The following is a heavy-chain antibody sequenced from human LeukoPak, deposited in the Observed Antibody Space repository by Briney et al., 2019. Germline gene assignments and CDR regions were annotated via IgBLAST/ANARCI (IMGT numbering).Heavy chain of an antibody. CDR2: ISSSSNVI. J-gene: IGHJ4*02. V-gene: IGHV3-48*01. CDR1: GFTFNSYA. CDR3: ARGDPIYDFWSGDDY. D-gene: IGHD3-3*01. Sequence: GGSLRLSCAASGFTFNSYAFNWVRQAPGKGLEWVSYISSSSNVIYYTDSVKGRFTISRDNARNLLSLQMNSLRAEDTAVYYCARGDPIYDFWSGDDYWGQGSLVTVSS.